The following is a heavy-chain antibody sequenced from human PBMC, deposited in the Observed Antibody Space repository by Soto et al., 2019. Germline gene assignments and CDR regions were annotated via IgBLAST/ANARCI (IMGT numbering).Heavy chain of an antibody. CDR1: GFTFTSYA. J-gene: IGHJ4*02. V-gene: IGHV3-23*01. D-gene: IGHD2-8*01. Sequence: EVQLLESGGGLVQPGGSPRLSCAASGFTFTSYAMTWVRQAPGKGLEWVSVITGRGDNTYYADSVKGRFTISRDNSKNTLYLQMNSLRAEDTAVYYCAKDRCTNAVCSTDFWGQGTLVTVSS. CDR2: ITGRGDNT. CDR3: AKDRCTNAVCSTDF.